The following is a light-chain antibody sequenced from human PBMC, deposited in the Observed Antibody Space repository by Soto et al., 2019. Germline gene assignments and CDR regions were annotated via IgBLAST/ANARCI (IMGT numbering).Light chain of an antibody. V-gene: IGKV3-20*01. CDR1: QYINTR. CDR3: QQYGSSPPIT. CDR2: QTS. Sequence: EIALTQSPSTLSSFPGDRVTLSCRASQYINTRLAWYQHRPGQAPRLLIYQTSIRAAGIPARFSASGTGTDFTLTISRLEPEDFAVYYCQQYGSSPPITFGQGTRLEIK. J-gene: IGKJ5*01.